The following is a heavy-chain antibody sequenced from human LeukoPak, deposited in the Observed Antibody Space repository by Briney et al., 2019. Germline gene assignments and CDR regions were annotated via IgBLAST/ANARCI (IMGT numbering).Heavy chain of an antibody. Sequence: ASVKVSCKASGYTFTAYFIHWVRQAPGQGLEWMGWINPNSGATHYEWNFQGRVTMTRATSISTAYMELSSLRSDDTAVYYCTRPPTITTWRIFDFRGQGTLVTVSS. V-gene: IGHV1-2*02. J-gene: IGHJ4*02. CDR2: INPNSGAT. CDR3: TRPPTITTWRIFDF. D-gene: IGHD4-11*01. CDR1: GYTFTAYF.